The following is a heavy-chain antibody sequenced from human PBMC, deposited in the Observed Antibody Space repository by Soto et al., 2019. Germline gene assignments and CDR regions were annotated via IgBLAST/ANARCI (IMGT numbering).Heavy chain of an antibody. CDR3: ARWGVGYCSGGSCYSDYYYGMDV. J-gene: IGHJ6*02. D-gene: IGHD2-15*01. CDR2: ISAYNGNT. Sequence: QVQLVQSGAEVKKPGASVKVSCKASGYTFTSYGISWVRQAPGQGLEWMGWISAYNGNTNYAQKPQGRVTMTTDTSTSTAYMELRSLRSDDTAVYYCARWGVGYCSGGSCYSDYYYGMDVWGQGTTVTVSS. CDR1: GYTFTSYG. V-gene: IGHV1-18*01.